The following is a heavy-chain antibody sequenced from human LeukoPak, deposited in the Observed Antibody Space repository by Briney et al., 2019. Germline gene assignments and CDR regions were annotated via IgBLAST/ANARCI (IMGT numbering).Heavy chain of an antibody. V-gene: IGHV3-23*01. CDR3: AKDQDRYCSSTSCFYYFDY. D-gene: IGHD2-2*01. CDR1: GFTFSSYA. J-gene: IGHJ4*02. CDR2: ISGSGGST. Sequence: GGSLRLSCAASGFTFSSYAMGWVRQAPGKGLEWVSAISGSGGSTYYADSVKGRFTISRDNSKNTLYLQMNSLRAEDTAVYYCAKDQDRYCSSTSCFYYFDYWGQGTLVTVSS.